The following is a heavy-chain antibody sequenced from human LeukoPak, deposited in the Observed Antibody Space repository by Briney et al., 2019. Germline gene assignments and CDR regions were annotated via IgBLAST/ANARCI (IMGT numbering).Heavy chain of an antibody. CDR2: ISWNSGYI. V-gene: IGHV3-9*01. J-gene: IGHJ4*02. Sequence: PGGSLRLSCAASGFTFSRYWMRWVRQAPGKGLEWLSIISWNSGYIGYADSVKGRFTISRDNAKKSLDLQMNSLRAEDTAFYYCAKVRGTYSSGYFFDYWGQGTLVTVSS. CDR3: AKVRGTYSSGYFFDY. D-gene: IGHD6-19*01. CDR1: GFTFSRYW.